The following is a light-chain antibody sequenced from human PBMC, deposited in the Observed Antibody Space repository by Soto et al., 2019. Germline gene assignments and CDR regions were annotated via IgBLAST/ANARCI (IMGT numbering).Light chain of an antibody. CDR2: EVS. V-gene: IGLV2-8*01. Sequence: QSALTQPPSASGSPGQSVTISCTGTSSDVGGYNYVSWYQQHPGKAPKLMIYEVSKRPSGVPDRFSGSKSDNTASLTVSGLQAEDEADYYCTSYAGSISWVFGGGTKLTVL. CDR1: SSDVGGYNY. J-gene: IGLJ2*01. CDR3: TSYAGSISWV.